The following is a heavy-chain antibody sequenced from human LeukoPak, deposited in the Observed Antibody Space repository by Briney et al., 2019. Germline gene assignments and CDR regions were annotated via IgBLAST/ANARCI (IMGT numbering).Heavy chain of an antibody. V-gene: IGHV4-31*03. J-gene: IGHJ3*02. Sequence: SETLSLTCTVSGGSISSGGYYWSWIRQHPGKGLEWIGYIYYSGSTYYNPSLKSRVTISVDTSMNQFSLKLSSVTAADTAVYYCATYGSGAGAFDIWGQGTMVTVSS. CDR3: ATYGSGAGAFDI. D-gene: IGHD3-10*01. CDR2: IYYSGST. CDR1: GGSISSGGYY.